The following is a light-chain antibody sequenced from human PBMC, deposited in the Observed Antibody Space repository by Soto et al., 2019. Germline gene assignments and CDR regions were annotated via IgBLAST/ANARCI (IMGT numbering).Light chain of an antibody. J-gene: IGLJ3*02. CDR2: EVS. Sequence: QSALTQPASVSGSPGQSIAISCTGTSSDVGGYNYVSWYQQHPGKAPKLMIYEVSNRPSGVSNRFSGSKSGNTASLTISGLQAEDDADYYCSSCTSSNTWVFGGGTKVTVL. CDR3: SSCTSSNTWV. CDR1: SSDVGGYNY. V-gene: IGLV2-14*01.